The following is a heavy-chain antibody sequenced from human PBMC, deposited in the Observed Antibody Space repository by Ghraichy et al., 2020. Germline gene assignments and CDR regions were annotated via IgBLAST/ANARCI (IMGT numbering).Heavy chain of an antibody. CDR2: ISYDGSNK. CDR3: ARDPDLAAAGTFDY. CDR1: GFTFSSYA. J-gene: IGHJ4*02. Sequence: GESLNISCAASGFTFSSYAMHWVRQAPGKGLEWVAVISYDGSNKYYADSVKGRFTISRDNSKNTLYLQMNSLRAEDTAVYYCARDPDLAAAGTFDYWGQGTLVTVSS. V-gene: IGHV3-30-3*01. D-gene: IGHD6-13*01.